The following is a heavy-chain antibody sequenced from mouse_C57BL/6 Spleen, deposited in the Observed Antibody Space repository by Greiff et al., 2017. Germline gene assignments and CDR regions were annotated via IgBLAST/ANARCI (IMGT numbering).Heavy chain of an antibody. CDR2: ISDGGSYT. V-gene: IGHV5-4*03. J-gene: IGHJ3*01. CDR1: GFTFSSYA. CDR3: ARIYYGNYAWFAY. Sequence: EVKLMESGGGLVKPGGSLKLSCAASGFTFSSYAMSWVRQTPEKRLEWVATISDGGSYTYYPDNVKGRFTISRDNAKNNLYLQMSHLKSEDTAMYYCARIYYGNYAWFAYWGQGTLVTVSA. D-gene: IGHD2-1*01.